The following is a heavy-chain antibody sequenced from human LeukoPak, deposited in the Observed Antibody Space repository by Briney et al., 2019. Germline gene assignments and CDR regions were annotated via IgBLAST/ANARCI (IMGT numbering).Heavy chain of an antibody. CDR2: ISGSGGST. V-gene: IGHV3-23*01. CDR3: ANGPGRAADAFDI. Sequence: GGSLRLSCAASGFTFSSYAMSWVRQAPGKGLEWASAISGSGGSTYYADSVKGRFTISRDNSKNTLYLQMNSLRAEDTAVYYCANGPGRAADAFDIWGQGTMVTVSS. D-gene: IGHD6-13*01. J-gene: IGHJ3*02. CDR1: GFTFSSYA.